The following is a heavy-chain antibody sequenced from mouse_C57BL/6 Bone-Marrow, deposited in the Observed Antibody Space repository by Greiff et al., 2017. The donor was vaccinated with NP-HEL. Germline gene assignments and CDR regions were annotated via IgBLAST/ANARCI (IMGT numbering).Heavy chain of an antibody. V-gene: IGHV3-6*01. Sequence: EVQLQQSGPGLVKPSQSLSLTCSVTGYSITSGYYWNWIRQFPGNKLEWMSYISYDGSNNYNPSLKNRISITRDTSKNQFFLKLNSVTTEDTATYYCARDLGGFAYWGQGTLVTVSA. J-gene: IGHJ3*01. CDR3: ARDLGGFAY. D-gene: IGHD3-1*01. CDR1: GYSITSGYY. CDR2: ISYDGSN.